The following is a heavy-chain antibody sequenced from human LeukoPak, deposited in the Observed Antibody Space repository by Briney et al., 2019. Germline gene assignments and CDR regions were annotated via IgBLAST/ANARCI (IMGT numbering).Heavy chain of an antibody. J-gene: IGHJ4*02. D-gene: IGHD1-26*01. Sequence: SETLSLTCTVSGGSISSSSYYWGWIRQPPGKGLEWIGYIYYSGSTNCNPSLKSRVTISADTSRNQFSLRLSSVTAADTAVYYCARDKVGGTGSFDYWGRGTLVTVSS. CDR3: ARDKVGGTGSFDY. CDR1: GGSISSSSYY. V-gene: IGHV4-61*01. CDR2: IYYSGST.